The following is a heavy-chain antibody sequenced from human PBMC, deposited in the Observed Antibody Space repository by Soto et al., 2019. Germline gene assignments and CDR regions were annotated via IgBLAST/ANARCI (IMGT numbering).Heavy chain of an antibody. D-gene: IGHD6-6*01. CDR2: VYYSGST. CDR1: GGSLSSYF. J-gene: IGHJ6*03. V-gene: IGHV4-59*12. CDR3: ARVRAGSSSSWYYYYYMDV. Sequence: SETLSLTCSVSGGSLSSYFWTWIRQPPGKGLQWIGSVYYSGSTNYSPSLESRVTISVDTSKNQVSLKLSSATAADTAVYYCARVRAGSSSSWYYYYYMDVWGKGTTVTVSS.